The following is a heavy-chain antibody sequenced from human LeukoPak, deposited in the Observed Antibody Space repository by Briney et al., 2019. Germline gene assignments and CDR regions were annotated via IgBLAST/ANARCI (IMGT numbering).Heavy chain of an antibody. CDR2: IYYSGST. V-gene: IGHV4-39*01. CDR3: AATNYYYSTYSVDY. J-gene: IGHJ4*02. Sequence: SETLSLTCTVSGGSISSSSYYWGWIRQPPGRGLEWIGSIYYSGSTYYNPSLKSRVTISVDTSKNQFSLKLSSVTAADTAVYYCAATNYYYSTYSVDYWGQGTLVTVSS. D-gene: IGHD3-16*01. CDR1: GGSISSSSYY.